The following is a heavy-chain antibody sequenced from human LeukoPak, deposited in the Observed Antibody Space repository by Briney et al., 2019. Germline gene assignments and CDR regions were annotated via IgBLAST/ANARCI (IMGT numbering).Heavy chain of an antibody. J-gene: IGHJ3*01. CDR1: GFNFITAA. CDR2: IGSSGGST. Sequence: GGSLRLSCAASGFNFITAAMTWVRQAPGRGLEWVSLIGSSGGSTYYADSVKGRFTISRDNFNHTLSLQMNSLRVEDTAIYYCVKDIQLSTWGLGTMVTVSS. CDR3: VKDIQLST. D-gene: IGHD5-24*01. V-gene: IGHV3-23*01.